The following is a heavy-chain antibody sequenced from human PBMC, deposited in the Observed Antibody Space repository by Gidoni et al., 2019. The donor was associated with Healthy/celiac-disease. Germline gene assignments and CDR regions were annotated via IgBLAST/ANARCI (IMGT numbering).Heavy chain of an antibody. V-gene: IGHV3-21*01. Sequence: EVQLVESGGGLVKPGGSLRLSCAASGFTFSSYSMNWVRQAPGKGLEWVSSISSSSSYIYYADSVKGRFTIARDNAKNSLYLQMNSLRAEDTAVYYCARGKQQLGVYWGQGTLVTVSS. D-gene: IGHD6-13*01. J-gene: IGHJ4*02. CDR2: ISSSSSYI. CDR1: GFTFSSYS. CDR3: ARGKQQLGVY.